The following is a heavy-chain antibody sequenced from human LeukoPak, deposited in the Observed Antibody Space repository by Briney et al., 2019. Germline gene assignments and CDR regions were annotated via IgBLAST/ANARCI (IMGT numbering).Heavy chain of an antibody. Sequence: ASVKVSCKASGYTFTSYDINWVRQATGQGLEWMGWMNPNSGNTSYAQKFQGRVTITRNTSISTAYMELSSLRSEDTAVYYCARTWGGFSGYGRRSLGYWGQGTLVTVSS. CDR2: MNPNSGNT. V-gene: IGHV1-8*03. CDR3: ARTWGGFSGYGRRSLGY. J-gene: IGHJ4*02. CDR1: GYTFTSYD. D-gene: IGHD5-12*01.